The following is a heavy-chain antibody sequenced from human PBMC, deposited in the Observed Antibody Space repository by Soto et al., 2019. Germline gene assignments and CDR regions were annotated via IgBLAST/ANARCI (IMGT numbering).Heavy chain of an antibody. V-gene: IGHV3-11*05. Sequence: QVQLVESGGGLVKPGGSLRLSCAASGFTFSDYYMSWIRQAPGKGLEWVSYISSSSSYTNYADSVKGRFTISRDNPKNSPYLQMNSLRAEDTAVYYCARGGGAGELWLTFDSWGQGTLVTVSS. CDR1: GFTFSDYY. CDR3: ARGGGAGELWLTFDS. D-gene: IGHD3-10*01. CDR2: ISSSSSYT. J-gene: IGHJ4*02.